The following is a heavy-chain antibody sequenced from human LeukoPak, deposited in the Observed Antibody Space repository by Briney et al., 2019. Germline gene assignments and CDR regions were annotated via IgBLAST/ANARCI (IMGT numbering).Heavy chain of an antibody. CDR2: ISYDGKVK. CDR1: GFPFRIYG. Sequence: GGSLRLSCAGSGFPFRIYGTHWGRRAPAKGLGWGAVISYDGKVKYYADSVKGRFTISRDNSKNTLYLEMNSLRGVDTAVYYCAKERLTKVSHETDYWGQGTLVTVSS. V-gene: IGHV3-30*18. J-gene: IGHJ4*02. CDR3: AKERLTKVSHETDY. D-gene: IGHD5/OR15-5a*01.